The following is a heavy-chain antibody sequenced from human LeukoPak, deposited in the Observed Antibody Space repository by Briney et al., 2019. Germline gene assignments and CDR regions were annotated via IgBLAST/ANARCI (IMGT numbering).Heavy chain of an antibody. J-gene: IGHJ6*02. CDR3: AKALTYGDYPYYYYGMDV. D-gene: IGHD4-17*01. CDR2: ISYGGSNK. CDR1: GFTFSTYG. V-gene: IGHV3-30*18. Sequence: GGSLRLSCAASGFTFSTYGMHWVRQAPGKGLEWVAVISYGGSNKFYADSVKGRFTISRDNSKNTLYLQMNSLRVDDTAVYYCAKALTYGDYPYYYYGMDVWGQGTTVTVSS.